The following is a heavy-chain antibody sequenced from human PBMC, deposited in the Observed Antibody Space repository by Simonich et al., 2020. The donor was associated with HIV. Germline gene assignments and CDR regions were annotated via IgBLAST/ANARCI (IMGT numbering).Heavy chain of an antibody. J-gene: IGHJ4*02. V-gene: IGHV3-15*01. CDR1: GFTFKNCA. Sequence: EVQLVESGGGLVQPGRSLRLSCAASGFTFKNCAMSWVRQAPGKGVELVGRIKSKTDGGTKEYAPPLKGRFTISRDDSKNTLYLQMNSLKTEDTAVYFCTTGVTMGRWGQGTLVTVSS. D-gene: IGHD3-10*01. CDR2: IKSKTDGGTK. CDR3: TTGVTMGR.